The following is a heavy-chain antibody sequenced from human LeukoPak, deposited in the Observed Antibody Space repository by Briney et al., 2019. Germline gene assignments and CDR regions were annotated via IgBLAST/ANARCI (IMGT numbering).Heavy chain of an antibody. D-gene: IGHD6-13*01. CDR2: IYYSGST. CDR3: ARVIIAAAANWFDP. Sequence: SETLSLTCTVSGGSIGTSYWGWIRQPPGKGLEWIGSIYYSGSTYYNPSLKSRVTISVDTSKNQFSLKLSSVTAADTAVYYCARVIIAAAANWFDPWGQGTLVTVSS. CDR1: GGSIGTSY. J-gene: IGHJ5*02. V-gene: IGHV4-39*07.